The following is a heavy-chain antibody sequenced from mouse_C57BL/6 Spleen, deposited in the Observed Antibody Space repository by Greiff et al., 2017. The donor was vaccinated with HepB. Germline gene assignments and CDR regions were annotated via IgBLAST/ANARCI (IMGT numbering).Heavy chain of an antibody. J-gene: IGHJ4*01. CDR1: GYTFTDYY. CDR3: ARRGHYYGSSYDYAMDY. D-gene: IGHD1-1*01. CDR2: IFPGSGST. Sequence: VQLQQSGPELVKPGASVKISCKASGYTFTDYYINWVKQRPGQGLEWIGWIFPGSGSTYYNEKFKGKATLTVDKSSSTAYMLLSSLTSEDSAVYFCARRGHYYGSSYDYAMDYWGQGTSVTVSS. V-gene: IGHV1-75*01.